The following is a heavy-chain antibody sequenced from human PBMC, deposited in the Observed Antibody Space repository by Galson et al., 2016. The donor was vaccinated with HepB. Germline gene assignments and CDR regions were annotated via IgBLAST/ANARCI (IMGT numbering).Heavy chain of an antibody. J-gene: IGHJ4*02. V-gene: IGHV3-48*02. D-gene: IGHD2-2*01. CDR1: GFTLSSYG. CDR2: ITSNGGTV. Sequence: SLRLSCAASGFTLSSYGMNWVRQAPGTGLEWVSYITSNGGTVYYADSVKGRFTISRDAAQNSLYLQMNSLRDEETAVYYCARDTYAGPDYWGQGTLGTVSS. CDR3: ARDTYAGPDY.